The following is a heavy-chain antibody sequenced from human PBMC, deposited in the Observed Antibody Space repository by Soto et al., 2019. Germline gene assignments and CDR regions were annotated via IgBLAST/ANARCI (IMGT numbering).Heavy chain of an antibody. V-gene: IGHV3-30*18. J-gene: IGHJ4*02. CDR3: AKVGRNDIVVVPATF. CDR1: GFTFSSYG. D-gene: IGHD2-2*01. Sequence: GGSLRLSCAASGFTFSSYGMHWVRQAPGKGLEWVAVISNDGSNKYYADSVKGRFTISRDSSKNTLYLQMNSLRAEDTAVYYCAKVGRNDIVVVPATFWGQGTLVTVSS. CDR2: ISNDGSNK.